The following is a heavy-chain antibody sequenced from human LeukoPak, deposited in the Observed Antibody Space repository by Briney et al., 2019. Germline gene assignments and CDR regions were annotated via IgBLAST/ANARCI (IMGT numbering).Heavy chain of an antibody. Sequence: ASVKVSCKASGYTFTGYYMHWVRQAPGQGLEWMGWINPNSGGTNYAQKFQGRVTTTRDTSISTAYMEPSRLRSDDTAVYYCARVFIAAAGTDYWGQGTLVTVSS. J-gene: IGHJ4*02. CDR3: ARVFIAAAGTDY. V-gene: IGHV1-2*02. CDR1: GYTFTGYY. CDR2: INPNSGGT. D-gene: IGHD6-13*01.